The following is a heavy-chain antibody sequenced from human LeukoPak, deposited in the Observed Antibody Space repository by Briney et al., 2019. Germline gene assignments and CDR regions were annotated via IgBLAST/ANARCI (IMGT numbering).Heavy chain of an antibody. J-gene: IGHJ4*02. D-gene: IGHD3-3*01. V-gene: IGHV1-8*03. CDR2: MNPNSGNT. CDR3: ARAVNYDFWSGYSDFDY. Sequence: GASVKVSCKASGGTFSSYDINWVRQATGQGLEWMGWMNPNSGNTGYAQKFQGRVTITRNTSISTAYMELSSLRSEDTAVYYCARAVNYDFWSGYSDFDYWGQGTLVTVSS. CDR1: GGTFSSYD.